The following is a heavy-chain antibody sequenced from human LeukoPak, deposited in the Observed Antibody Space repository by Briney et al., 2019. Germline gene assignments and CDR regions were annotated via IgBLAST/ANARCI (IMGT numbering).Heavy chain of an antibody. J-gene: IGHJ4*02. D-gene: IGHD6-13*01. Sequence: GGSLRLSCAASGFTFSSYSMNWFRQAPGKGLEWVSSIISSSSYIYYADSVKGRFTISRDNAKNSMYLQMNRLRAEDTAVYYCASRLLYSSSWYYFDYWGQGPLVTVSS. CDR1: GFTFSSYS. CDR2: IISSSSYI. V-gene: IGHV3-21*01. CDR3: ASRLLYSSSWYYFDY.